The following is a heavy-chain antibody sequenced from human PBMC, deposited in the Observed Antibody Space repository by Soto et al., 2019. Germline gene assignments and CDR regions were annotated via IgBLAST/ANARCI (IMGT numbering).Heavy chain of an antibody. CDR2: INQDGSEK. J-gene: IGHJ4*02. D-gene: IGHD2-2*01. Sequence: GGSLRLSCAASGFTFSSQWMDWVRQAPGKGLEWVANINQDGSEKHYVDSVKGRFTISRDNAKNSLYLQMNSLTAEDSALYYCSPALNYWGQGTLGTVS. CDR1: GFTFSSQW. V-gene: IGHV3-7*01. CDR3: SPALNY.